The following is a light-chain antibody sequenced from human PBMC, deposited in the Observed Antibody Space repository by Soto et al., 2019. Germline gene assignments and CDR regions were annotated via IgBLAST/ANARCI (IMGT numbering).Light chain of an antibody. V-gene: IGKV1-27*01. Sequence: DIQMIQSPSSLSASVGDRVTITCRASQDIKNYLAWYQQKPGKAPKLLIYAASTLQSGVPSRFSGSGSGTDFTLTISSLQPEDVATYYCQKYNSAPLTFGGGTKVEIK. CDR1: QDIKNY. J-gene: IGKJ4*01. CDR3: QKYNSAPLT. CDR2: AAS.